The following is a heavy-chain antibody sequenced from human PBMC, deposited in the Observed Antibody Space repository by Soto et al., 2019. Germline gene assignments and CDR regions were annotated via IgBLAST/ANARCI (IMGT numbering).Heavy chain of an antibody. V-gene: IGHV1-18*01. D-gene: IGHD2-15*01. J-gene: IGHJ6*03. CDR1: GYTFTRYG. CDR2: ISAYNGNT. CDR3: ATVGDSRYYYYMDV. Sequence: QVQLVQSGAEVKKPGASVKVSCKASGYTFTRYGISWVRQAPGQGLEWMGWISAYNGNTNYAQKLQGRDTMTTDTTTSTAYMELRSLRSDDTAVYYCATVGDSRYYYYMDVWGKGTTVTVSS.